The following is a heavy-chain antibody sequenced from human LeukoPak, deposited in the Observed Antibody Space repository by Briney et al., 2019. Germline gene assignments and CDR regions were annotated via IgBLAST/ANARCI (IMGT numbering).Heavy chain of an antibody. D-gene: IGHD5-18*01. V-gene: IGHV4-34*01. J-gene: IGHJ6*02. CDR1: GGSFSGYY. CDR3: ARKTRGYSYYYYGMDV. Sequence: PSETLSFTCAVYGGSFSGYYWSWIRQPPGKGLEWIGEINHSGSTNYNPSLKSRVTISVDTSKNQFSLKLSSVTAADTAVYYCARKTRGYSYYYYGMDVWGQGTTVTVSS. CDR2: INHSGST.